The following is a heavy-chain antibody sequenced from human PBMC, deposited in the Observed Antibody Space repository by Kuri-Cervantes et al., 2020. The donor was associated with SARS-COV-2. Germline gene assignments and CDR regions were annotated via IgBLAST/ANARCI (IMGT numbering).Heavy chain of an antibody. Sequence: SETLSLTCAVSGGSISSGGYPWSWIRQPPGKDVEWIGYSYHSGTTYYNLSLKSRLTILVDNSKNQFSLKLTSVTAADTAIYYCARAAYSSNWYINRIDPWGQGTLVTVSS. CDR2: SYHSGTT. CDR3: ARAAYSSNWYINRIDP. D-gene: IGHD6-13*01. J-gene: IGHJ5*01. CDR1: GGSISSGGYP. V-gene: IGHV4-30-2*01.